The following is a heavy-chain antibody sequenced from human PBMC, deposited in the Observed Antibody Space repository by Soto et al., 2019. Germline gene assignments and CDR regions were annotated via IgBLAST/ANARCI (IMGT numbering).Heavy chain of an antibody. CDR3: SRRYGSSFDY. D-gene: IGHD5-12*01. CDR1: GGSISSWY. Sequence: QVQLQESGPGLVKPSETLSLTCTVSGGSISSWYWRWIRQPPGKGLEWIGYIYYSGRTNYNPSLKRRVTISVDTSKNQFSLKLSSVTAADTAVYYCSRRYGSSFDYWGQGTLVTVSS. J-gene: IGHJ4*02. V-gene: IGHV4-59*08. CDR2: IYYSGRT.